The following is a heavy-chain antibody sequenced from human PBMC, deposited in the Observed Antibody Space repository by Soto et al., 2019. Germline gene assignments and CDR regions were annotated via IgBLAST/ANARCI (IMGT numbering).Heavy chain of an antibody. CDR3: ARGIGEYQLLSRWFDL. CDR1: GGSISSSNW. J-gene: IGHJ5*02. Sequence: QVQLQESGPGLVKPSGTLSLTCAVSGGSISSSNWWSWVRQPPGKGLEWIGEIYYSGSTKYNPSLNSGVTGSVDKSKNQCTLKLSSVAAAHTAVYYCARGIGEYQLLSRWFDLWGQGSRVTVSS. V-gene: IGHV4-4*02. CDR2: IYYSGST. D-gene: IGHD2-2*01.